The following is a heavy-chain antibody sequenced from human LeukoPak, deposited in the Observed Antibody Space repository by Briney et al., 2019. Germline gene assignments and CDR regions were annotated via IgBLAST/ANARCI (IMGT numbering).Heavy chain of an antibody. CDR3: ARAAYSSGLQDY. CDR1: XGXFSXXY. J-gene: IGHJ4*02. CDR2: INHSGST. Sequence: LSLTXAVXXGXFSXXYWSWIRQPPGKGLEWIGEINHSGSTNYNPSLKSRVTISVDTSKNQFSLKLSSVTAADTAVYYCARAAYSSGLQDYWGQGTLVTVSS. V-gene: IGHV4-34*01. D-gene: IGHD6-19*01.